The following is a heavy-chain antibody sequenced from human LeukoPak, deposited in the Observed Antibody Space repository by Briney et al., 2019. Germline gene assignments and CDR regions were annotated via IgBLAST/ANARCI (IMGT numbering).Heavy chain of an antibody. CDR2: IYPGDSDT. CDR3: ARTGYSGSYSFYYGMDV. CDR1: GYSFTSYW. J-gene: IGHJ6*02. V-gene: IGHV5-51*01. D-gene: IGHD1-26*01. Sequence: KNGESLKISCKGSGYSFTSYWIGWVRQMPGKGLEWMGIIYPGDSDTRYSPSFQGQVTISADKSISTAYLQWSSLKASDTAMYYCARTGYSGSYSFYYGMDVWGQGTTVTVSS.